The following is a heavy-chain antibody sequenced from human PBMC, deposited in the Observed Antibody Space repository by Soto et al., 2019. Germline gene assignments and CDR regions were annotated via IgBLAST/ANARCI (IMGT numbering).Heavy chain of an antibody. D-gene: IGHD3-16*02. J-gene: IGHJ5*02. CDR1: GYLISSGYY. Sequence: PSETLSLTCSVSGYLISSGYYWGWIRQTPGKGQEWLGSIDHSGRTYYNPSLKSRVSTSVDLSKNQFSLNLRSVTAADTAVYFCVRAVLTSRGIIVSFHRWFDPWGQGTPVT. CDR2: IDHSGRT. V-gene: IGHV4-38-2*02. CDR3: VRAVLTSRGIIVSFHRWFDP.